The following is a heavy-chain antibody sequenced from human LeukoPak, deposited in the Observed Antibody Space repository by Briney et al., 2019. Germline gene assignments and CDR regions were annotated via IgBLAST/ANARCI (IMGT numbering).Heavy chain of an antibody. V-gene: IGHV4-4*02. CDR3: ASIAARPFYYGMDV. CDR2: IYYSGGT. Sequence: SGTLSLTCAVSGGSISSSNWWSWVRQPPGKGLEWIGYIYYSGGTYYNPSLKSRVTIPVDTSKYQFSLKLSSVTAADTAVYYCASIAARPFYYGMDVWGQGTTVTVSS. D-gene: IGHD6-6*01. J-gene: IGHJ6*02. CDR1: GGSISSSNW.